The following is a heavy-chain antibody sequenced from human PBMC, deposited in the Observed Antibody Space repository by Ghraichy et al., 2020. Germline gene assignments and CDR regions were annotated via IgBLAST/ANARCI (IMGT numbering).Heavy chain of an antibody. CDR1: GFTFSLYS. J-gene: IGHJ6*02. CDR2: ISHDGNAK. CDR3: ARDIKSSSWSYDYYAMDV. V-gene: IGHV3-30*09. Sequence: GGSLRLSCAASGFTFSLYSMHWVRQAPGKGPEWVAVISHDGNAKYYGDSVKGRFAISRDNAKNTVYLQMSSLRAEDTAVYYCARDIKSSSWSYDYYAMDVWCHGTTVTVSS. D-gene: IGHD6-13*01.